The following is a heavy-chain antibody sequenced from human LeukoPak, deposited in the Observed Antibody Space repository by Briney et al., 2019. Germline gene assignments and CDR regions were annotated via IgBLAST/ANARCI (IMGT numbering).Heavy chain of an antibody. CDR2: IYYSGST. Sequence: SETLSLTCTVSGGSISSYYWSWIRQPPGKGLEWIGYIYYSGSTYYNPSLKSRVTISVDTSKNQFSLKLSSVTAADTAVYYCARVPMITFGGVIGGDFDYWGQGTLVTVSS. J-gene: IGHJ4*02. V-gene: IGHV4-59*08. CDR1: GGSISSYY. D-gene: IGHD3-16*02. CDR3: ARVPMITFGGVIGGDFDY.